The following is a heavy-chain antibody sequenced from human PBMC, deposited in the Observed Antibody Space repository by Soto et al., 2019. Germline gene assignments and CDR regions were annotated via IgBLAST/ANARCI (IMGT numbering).Heavy chain of an antibody. D-gene: IGHD4-17*01. CDR1: GFTFSDYY. CDR2: ISSRGSTI. Sequence: GGSLRLSCAASGFTFSDYYMSWIRQAPGKGLEWVSYISSRGSTIYYADSVKGRFSISRDNAKNSLYLQMNSLRAEDTAVYYCARAPLRSNDFDYWGQGTLVTVSS. CDR3: ARAPLRSNDFDY. J-gene: IGHJ4*02. V-gene: IGHV3-11*01.